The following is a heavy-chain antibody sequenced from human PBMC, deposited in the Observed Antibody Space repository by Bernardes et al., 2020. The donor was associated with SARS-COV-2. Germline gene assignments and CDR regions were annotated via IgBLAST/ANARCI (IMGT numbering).Heavy chain of an antibody. CDR1: GFTFSRDS. D-gene: IGHD3-10*01. CDR3: ATRKGGLRGIYGMDV. V-gene: IGHV3-21*01. CDR2: ISSSSSYI. J-gene: IGHJ6*02. Sequence: GGSLRLSCAASGFTFSRDSMNWVRQAPGKGLEWVSSISSSSSYIYYADSVRGRFTIFRDNAKNSLYLQMNRLRAEDTALYYCATRKGGLRGIYGMDVWGQGTTVTVSS.